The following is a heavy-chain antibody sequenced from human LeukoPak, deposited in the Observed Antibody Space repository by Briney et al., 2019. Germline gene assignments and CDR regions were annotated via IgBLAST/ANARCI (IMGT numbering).Heavy chain of an antibody. V-gene: IGHV3-7*01. CDR3: AMGLLWCGTGGFDP. D-gene: IGHD3-10*01. CDR2: IKQDGSDK. CDR1: GFTFSSYW. Sequence: GGSLRLFCAASGFTFSSYWMSWVRQAPGKGLEWVANIKQDGSDKYYVDSVKGRFTISRDNAKNSLYLQMNSLRAEDTAVYYCAMGLLWCGTGGFDPWGQGTLVTVSS. J-gene: IGHJ5*02.